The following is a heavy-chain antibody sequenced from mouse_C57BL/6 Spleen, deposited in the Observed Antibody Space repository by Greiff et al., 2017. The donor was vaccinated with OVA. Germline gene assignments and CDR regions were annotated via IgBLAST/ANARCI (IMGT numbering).Heavy chain of an antibody. CDR2: IHPSSGCT. CDR3: AGGGTYVWFAY. Sequence: VQLQQPGAELVKPGASVKLSCKASGYTFTSYWMHWVKQRPGQGLEWIGMIHPSSGCTNYNEKFKSKATLTVDKSSSTAYMQLSSLTSEDSAVYDSAGGGTYVWFAYWGKGTLVTVAA. CDR1: GYTFTSYW. J-gene: IGHJ3*01. D-gene: IGHD5-1*01. V-gene: IGHV1-64*01.